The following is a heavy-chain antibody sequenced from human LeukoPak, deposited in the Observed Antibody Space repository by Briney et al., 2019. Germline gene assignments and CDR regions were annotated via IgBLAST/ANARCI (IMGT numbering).Heavy chain of an antibody. Sequence: SGPTLVKPTQTLTLTCTFSGFSLSTSGVGVGWIRQPPGKALEWLALIYWDDDKRYSPSLKSRLTITKDTSKNQVVLTMTNMDPVDTATYYCAHHSFGSLRQWPSFDYWGQGTLVTVSS. CDR3: AHHSFGSLRQWPSFDY. V-gene: IGHV2-5*02. J-gene: IGHJ4*02. CDR1: GFSLSTSGVG. CDR2: IYWDDDK. D-gene: IGHD6-19*01.